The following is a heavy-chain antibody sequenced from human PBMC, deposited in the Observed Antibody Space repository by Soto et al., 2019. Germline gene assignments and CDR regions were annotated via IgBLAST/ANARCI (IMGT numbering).Heavy chain of an antibody. CDR1: GGSISSSSYY. Sequence: QLQLQESGPGLVKPSETLSLTCTVSGGSISSSSYYWGWIRQPPGKGLEWIGSIYYSGSTYYNPSLMSRVTISVDTSKNQFSLKLSSVTAADPAVYYCARHDWAKPFDYWGQGTLVTVSS. D-gene: IGHD3-9*01. CDR3: ARHDWAKPFDY. J-gene: IGHJ4*02. V-gene: IGHV4-39*01. CDR2: IYYSGST.